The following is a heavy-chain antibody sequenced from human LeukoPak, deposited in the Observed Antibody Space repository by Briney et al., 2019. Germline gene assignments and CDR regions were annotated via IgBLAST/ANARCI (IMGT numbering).Heavy chain of an antibody. D-gene: IGHD6-19*01. CDR2: ISWNSGSI. CDR3: AKDNRRHYTSGPNPDSLH. CDR1: GFIFNNYA. J-gene: IGHJ4*02. V-gene: IGHV3-9*01. Sequence: GGSLRLSCAGSGFIFNNYAMHWVRQPPGKGLEWVSGISWNSGSIDYADSVKGRFTISRDNAKNSLYLQMNSLRVEDTAFYYCAKDNRRHYTSGPNPDSLHWGQGALVTISS.